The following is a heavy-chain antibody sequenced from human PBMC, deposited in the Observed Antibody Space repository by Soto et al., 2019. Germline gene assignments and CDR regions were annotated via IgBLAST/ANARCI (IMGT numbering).Heavy chain of an antibody. D-gene: IGHD3-16*01. V-gene: IGHV5-10-1*01. Sequence: PGESLKISCKGSGYSFPSDWIGWVRQMPGKGLEWMGSIYPTDSYTKYSPSFEGHVTISADKSISTAYLQWSSLKASDSAVYYCARLSRASFALDVWGQGTTVTVSS. CDR2: IYPTDSYT. J-gene: IGHJ6*02. CDR1: GYSFPSDW. CDR3: ARLSRASFALDV.